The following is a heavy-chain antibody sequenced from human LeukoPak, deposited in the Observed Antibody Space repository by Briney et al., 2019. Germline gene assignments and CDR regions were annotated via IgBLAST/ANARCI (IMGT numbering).Heavy chain of an antibody. CDR3: ARSSSWYGFDAFDI. CDR1: GFTFSSYS. J-gene: IGHJ3*02. Sequence: GGLRLSCAASGFTFSSYSMNWVRQAPGKGLEWVSSISSSSSYIYYADSVKGRFTISRDNAKNSLYLQMNSLRAEDTAVYYCARSSSWYGFDAFDIWGQGTMVTVSS. V-gene: IGHV3-21*01. CDR2: ISSSSSYI. D-gene: IGHD6-13*01.